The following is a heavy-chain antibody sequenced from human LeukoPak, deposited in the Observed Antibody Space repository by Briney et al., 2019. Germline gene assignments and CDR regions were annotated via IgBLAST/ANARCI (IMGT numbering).Heavy chain of an antibody. J-gene: IGHJ4*02. Sequence: GGSLRLSCAASGFTFSNAWMNWVRQAPGEGLEWVGHIKSKIDGETTDYAAPVKGRFTISRDDSKNTLYLQMNSLKIEDTAVYYCTTGGYCSSTTCHGNDYWGQGTLVTVSS. V-gene: IGHV3-15*01. CDR3: TTGGYCSSTTCHGNDY. CDR1: GFTFSNAW. CDR2: IKSKIDGETT. D-gene: IGHD2-2*01.